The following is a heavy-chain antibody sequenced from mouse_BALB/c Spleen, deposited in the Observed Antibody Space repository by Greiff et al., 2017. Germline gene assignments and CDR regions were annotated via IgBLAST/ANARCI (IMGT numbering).Heavy chain of an antibody. V-gene: IGHV5-17*02. CDR3: ARSRGVYYFDY. Sequence: EVQVVESGGGLVQPGGSRKLSCAASGFTFSSFGMHWVRQAPEKGLEWVAYISSGSSTIYYADTVKGRFTISRDNPKNTLFLQMTSLRSEDTAMYYCARSRGVYYFDYWGQGTTLTVSS. CDR1: GFTFSSFG. J-gene: IGHJ2*01. CDR2: ISSGSSTI.